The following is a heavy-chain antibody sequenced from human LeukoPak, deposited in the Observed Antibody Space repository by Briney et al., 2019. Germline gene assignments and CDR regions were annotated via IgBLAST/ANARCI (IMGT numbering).Heavy chain of an antibody. J-gene: IGHJ4*02. Sequence: GGSLRLSCAASGFTFSSYAMHWVRQAPGKGLEWVALISYDGSNKYYADSVKDRFTISRDNANNSLYLQMNSLRAEDTAVYYCARGHWLDSFDYWGQGTLVTVSS. CDR1: GFTFSSYA. CDR2: ISYDGSNK. CDR3: ARGHWLDSFDY. D-gene: IGHD6-19*01. V-gene: IGHV3-30*03.